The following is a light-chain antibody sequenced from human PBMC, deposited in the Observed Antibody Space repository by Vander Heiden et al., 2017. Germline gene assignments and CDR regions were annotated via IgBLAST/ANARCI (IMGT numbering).Light chain of an antibody. CDR1: SSNIGSNS. CDR2: RND. J-gene: IGLJ3*02. V-gene: IGLV1-47*01. Sequence: QSVLTQPPSASGTPGQRVTIPCSGGSSNIGSNSVYWYQQLPGTAPKLLIYRNDQRPSGVPDRFSGSKSGTSASLAISGLRSEDEADYYCAVWDDSLSGRVFGGGTKLTVL. CDR3: AVWDDSLSGRV.